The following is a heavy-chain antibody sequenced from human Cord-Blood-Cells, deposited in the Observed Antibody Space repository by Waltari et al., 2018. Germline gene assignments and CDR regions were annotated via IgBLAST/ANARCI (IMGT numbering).Heavy chain of an antibody. CDR3: ARNYDSSGYDAFDI. Sequence: QVQLVESGGGVVQPGRSLRPPCAASGFTFSSYGMHWVGQAPGKGLEWVAVIWYDGSNKYYADSVKGRFTISRDNSKNTLYLQMNSLRAEDTAVYYCARNYDSSGYDAFDIWGQGTMVTVSS. CDR1: GFTFSSYG. CDR2: IWYDGSNK. D-gene: IGHD3-22*01. V-gene: IGHV3-33*01. J-gene: IGHJ3*02.